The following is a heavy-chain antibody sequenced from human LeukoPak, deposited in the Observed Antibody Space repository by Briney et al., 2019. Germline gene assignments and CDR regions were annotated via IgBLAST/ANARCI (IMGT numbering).Heavy chain of an antibody. J-gene: IGHJ4*02. Sequence: GGSLRLSRAGSGFTFNSYAMHWVRQAPGKGLEYVSGIRSNGGSTYHANSVKGRFTISRDNSKDTLYLQMGSLRAEDMAVYYCAREYCTNGVCYKRFDYWGQGTLVTVSS. CDR3: AREYCTNGVCYKRFDY. CDR1: GFTFNSYA. V-gene: IGHV3-64*01. CDR2: IRSNGGST. D-gene: IGHD2-8*01.